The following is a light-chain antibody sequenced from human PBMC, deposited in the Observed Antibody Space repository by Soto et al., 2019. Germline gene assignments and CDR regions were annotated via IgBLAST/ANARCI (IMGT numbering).Light chain of an antibody. CDR1: QSVNSN. V-gene: IGKV3-15*01. CDR3: QQYNDCPWT. J-gene: IGKJ1*01. Sequence: EIVMTQSPATLSVSPGEGATLSCRASQSVNSNLAWYQQKPGQAPRLLIIGASTRAPGIPSGFSGSGSGTESLLTSSSLQAEDVEDYYRQQYNDCPWTFGQGTKVEIK. CDR2: GAS.